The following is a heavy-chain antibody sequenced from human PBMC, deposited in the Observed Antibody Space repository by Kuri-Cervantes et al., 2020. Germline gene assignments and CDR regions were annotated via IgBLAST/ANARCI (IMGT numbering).Heavy chain of an antibody. Sequence: GESLKISCTASGFTFGDYAMSWVRQAPGKGLEWVSAISGSGGSTYYADSVKGRFTISRDNSKNTLYLQMNSLRAEDTAVYYCAKDLTPGGGDAFDIWGQGTMVTVSS. J-gene: IGHJ3*02. D-gene: IGHD1-14*01. V-gene: IGHV3-23*01. CDR1: GFTFGDYA. CDR2: ISGSGGST. CDR3: AKDLTPGGGDAFDI.